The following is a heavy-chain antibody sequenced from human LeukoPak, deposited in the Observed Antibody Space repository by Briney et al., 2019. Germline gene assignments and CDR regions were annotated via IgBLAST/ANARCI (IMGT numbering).Heavy chain of an antibody. CDR2: SDTSGST. V-gene: IGHV4-4*09. CDR1: GGSISSYY. Sequence: PAEPLSLTCSVWGGSISSYYGSWIRQPPGKGLEWIGYSDTSGSTNYNPSLKRRVTMSVDTSKNQFSLKLSSVTAADTAVYYCAREKISNRRTRYFDYWGQGTLVTVSS. D-gene: IGHD1-14*01. J-gene: IGHJ4*02. CDR3: AREKISNRRTRYFDY.